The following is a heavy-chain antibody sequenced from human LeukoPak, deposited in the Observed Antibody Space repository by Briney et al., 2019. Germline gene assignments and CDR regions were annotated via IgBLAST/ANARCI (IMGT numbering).Heavy chain of an antibody. CDR2: IYHSGTT. Sequence: SETLSLTCTVSVVSISSGGYYWSLIRPPPGKGLEWGGGIYHSGTTYYSLSLKSRVTISVDTSQNQLSLKLSSVPAADTAVYYCARDWHTGEDAFYIWGQGTMVTVSS. J-gene: IGHJ3*02. CDR1: VVSISSGGYY. D-gene: IGHD3-16*01. CDR3: ARDWHTGEDAFYI. V-gene: IGHV4-39*07.